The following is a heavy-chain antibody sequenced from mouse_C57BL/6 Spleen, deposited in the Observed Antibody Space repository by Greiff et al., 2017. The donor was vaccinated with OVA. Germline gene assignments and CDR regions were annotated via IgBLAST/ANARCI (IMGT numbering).Heavy chain of an antibody. CDR3: ANLPFAY. D-gene: IGHD2-1*01. V-gene: IGHV5-17*01. J-gene: IGHJ3*01. Sequence: EVKLMESGGGLVKPGGSLKLSCAASGFTFSDYGMHWVRQAPEKGLEWVAYISSGSSTIYYADTVKGRFTISRDNAKNTLFLQMTSLRSEDTAMYYCANLPFAYWGQGTLVTVSA. CDR2: ISSGSSTI. CDR1: GFTFSDYG.